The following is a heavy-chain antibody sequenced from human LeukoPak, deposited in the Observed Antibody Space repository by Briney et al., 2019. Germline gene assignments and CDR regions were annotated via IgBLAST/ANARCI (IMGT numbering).Heavy chain of an antibody. V-gene: IGHV4-34*01. CDR3: ARIRGYSGYGYLDY. J-gene: IGHJ4*02. Sequence: GSLRLSCVASRFTFSSSGMSWIRQPPGKGLEWIGEINHSGSTNYNPSLKSRVTISVDTSKNQFSLKLSSVTAADTAVYYCARIRGYSGYGYLDYWGQGTLVTVSS. CDR1: RFTFSSSG. D-gene: IGHD5-12*01. CDR2: INHSGST.